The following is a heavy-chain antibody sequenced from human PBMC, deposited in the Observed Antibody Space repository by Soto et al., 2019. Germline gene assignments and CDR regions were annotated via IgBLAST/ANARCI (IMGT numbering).Heavy chain of an antibody. CDR2: IYYSGST. CDR1: GDSIRSGNHY. CDR3: ARARTIAAAEHYYYYGMDV. J-gene: IGHJ6*02. V-gene: IGHV4-30-4*01. D-gene: IGHD6-13*01. Sequence: SETLSLTCTVSGDSIRSGNHYWSWIRQPPGKGLEWIGYIYYSGSTYYSPSLKSRVTISVDTSKNQFSRKLNAVTDADTAVYYCARARTIAAAEHYYYYGMDVWGQGTTVTVSS.